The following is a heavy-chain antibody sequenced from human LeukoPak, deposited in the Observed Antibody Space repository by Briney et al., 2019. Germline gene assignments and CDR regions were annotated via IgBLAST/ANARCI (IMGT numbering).Heavy chain of an antibody. Sequence: PSETLSLTCTVSGGSISSYYWSWIRQPPGKGLEWIGYISYSGSTNYNPSLKSRVTISVDTSKNQFSLKLSSVTAADTAVYYCARHEVVRGRNYGDDAFDIWGQGTMVTVSS. CDR1: GGSISSYY. CDR2: ISYSGST. CDR3: ARHEVVRGRNYGDDAFDI. D-gene: IGHD3-10*01. J-gene: IGHJ3*02. V-gene: IGHV4-59*08.